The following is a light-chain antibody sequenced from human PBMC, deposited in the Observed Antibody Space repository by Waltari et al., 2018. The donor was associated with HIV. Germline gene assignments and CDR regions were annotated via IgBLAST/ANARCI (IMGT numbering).Light chain of an antibody. CDR1: QIINNW. Sequence: DIQMTQSPSTLSASVGDRVTITCRASQIINNWLAWYQQKPGIAPELLIYQASTLESGVPSRFSGSGSGIEFTLTINRLQSDDFATYYCQHRGTFGQGSKVEIK. J-gene: IGKJ1*01. CDR2: QAS. V-gene: IGKV1-5*03. CDR3: QHRGT.